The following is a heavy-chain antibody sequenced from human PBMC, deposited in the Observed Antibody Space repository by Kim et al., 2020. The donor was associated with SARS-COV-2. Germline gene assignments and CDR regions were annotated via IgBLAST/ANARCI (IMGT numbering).Heavy chain of an antibody. CDR3: ARDKWERTLDY. CDR1: GLTFRSSG. V-gene: IGHV3-33*01. CDR2: IWSDGSKK. J-gene: IGHJ4*02. Sequence: GGSLRLSCEASGLTFRSSGMHWVRQGPGKGLEWVAMIWSDGSKKHYAESLKARFTISRDNSEKTVYLQMDSLRAEDMAVYYCARDKWERTLDYWGQGTLVTASS. D-gene: IGHD1-26*01.